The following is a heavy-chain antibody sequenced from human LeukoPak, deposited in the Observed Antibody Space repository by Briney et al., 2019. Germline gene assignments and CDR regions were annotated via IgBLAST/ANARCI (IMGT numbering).Heavy chain of an antibody. D-gene: IGHD6-13*01. CDR1: GGSISSYY. V-gene: IGHV4-4*07. CDR3: ARQIASAGTAGFDF. Sequence: SETLSLTCTVSGGSISSYYWSWIRQPAGKGREWIGRIYSTGSTNYNPSPKSRVTMSVDTSKNQFSLRLRSVTAADTAVYYRARQIASAGTAGFDFWGQGALVTVSS. J-gene: IGHJ4*02. CDR2: IYSTGST.